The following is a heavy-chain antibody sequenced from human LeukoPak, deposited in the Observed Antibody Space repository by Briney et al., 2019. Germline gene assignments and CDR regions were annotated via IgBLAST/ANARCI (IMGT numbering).Heavy chain of an antibody. CDR2: IYYSGST. Sequence: SETLSLTCTVSGGSISSNSYYWGWIRQPPGKGLQWIGSIYYSGSTYYNPSLKSRVTISVDTSKNQFSLKVRSVTAADTAVYYCARRGLAAAGGNDYWGQGTLVTVSS. CDR3: ARRGLAAAGGNDY. CDR1: GGSISSNSYY. V-gene: IGHV4-39*01. D-gene: IGHD6-13*01. J-gene: IGHJ4*02.